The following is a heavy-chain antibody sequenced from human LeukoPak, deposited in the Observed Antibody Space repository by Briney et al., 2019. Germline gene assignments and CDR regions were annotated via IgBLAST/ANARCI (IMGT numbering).Heavy chain of an antibody. CDR2: INYSGST. D-gene: IGHD5-18*01. Sequence: SETLSLTCTVSGGSISSSSYYWGWIRQPPGKGLEWIGSINYSGSTYYNPSLKSRVTISVDTSKNQFSLKLSSVTAADTAVYYCVRRGRYSYGPTYYYMDVWGKGTTVTVSS. CDR3: VRRGRYSYGPTYYYMDV. CDR1: GGSISSSSYY. J-gene: IGHJ6*03. V-gene: IGHV4-39*01.